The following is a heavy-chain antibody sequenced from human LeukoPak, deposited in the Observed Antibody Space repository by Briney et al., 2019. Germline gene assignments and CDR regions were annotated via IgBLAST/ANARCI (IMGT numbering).Heavy chain of an antibody. J-gene: IGHJ6*02. V-gene: IGHV3-11*01. CDR2: ISSSGSTI. CDR1: GFTFSDYY. Sequence: PGGSLRLSCAASGFTFSDYYMSWIRQAPGKGLEWVSYISSSGSTIYYADSMKGRFTISRDNAKNSLYLQMNSLRAEDTAVYYCARRAVAGPGYYYGMDVWGQGTTVTVSS. CDR3: ARRAVAGPGYYYGMDV. D-gene: IGHD6-19*01.